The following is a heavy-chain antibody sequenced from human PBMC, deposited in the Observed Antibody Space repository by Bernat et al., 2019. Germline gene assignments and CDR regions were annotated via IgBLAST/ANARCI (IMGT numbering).Heavy chain of an antibody. CDR3: ARVGSWDWFDP. CDR1: GFTFSSYS. V-gene: IGHV3-21*05. J-gene: IGHJ5*02. Sequence: EVQLVESGGGLVKPGGSLRLSCAASGFTFSSYSMNWVRQAPGKGLEWVSYISSSSYIYYADSVKGRFTISRDNAKNSLYLQMNSLRAEDTAVYYCARVGSWDWFDPWGQGTLVTVSS. D-gene: IGHD3-10*01. CDR2: ISSSSYI.